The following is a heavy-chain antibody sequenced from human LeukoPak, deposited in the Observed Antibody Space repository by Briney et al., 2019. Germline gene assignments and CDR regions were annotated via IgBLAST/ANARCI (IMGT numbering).Heavy chain of an antibody. CDR2: ISSSGFII. Sequence: GGSLRLSCVASGFTFSSYEMNWVRQAPGKGLEWVSYISSSGFIIYYADSVKGRFTISRDNAKNSLYLQMNSLRAEDTAVYYCAREFDGGLTMVRGYNWFDPWGQGTLVTVSS. CDR3: AREFDGGLTMVRGYNWFDP. CDR1: GFTFSSYE. J-gene: IGHJ5*02. V-gene: IGHV3-48*03. D-gene: IGHD3-10*01.